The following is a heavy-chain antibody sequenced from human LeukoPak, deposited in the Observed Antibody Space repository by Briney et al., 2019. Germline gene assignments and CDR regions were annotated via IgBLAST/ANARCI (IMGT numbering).Heavy chain of an antibody. V-gene: IGHV4-59*01. Sequence: SATLSLTCTVSGGSISSYYWSWIRQPPGKGLEWIGYIYYSGSTNYNPSLKSRVTISVDTSKNQFSLKLSSVTAADTAVYYCARLGPMVRGVIITDYYYGMDVWGQGTTVTVSS. CDR1: GGSISSYY. CDR2: IYYSGST. D-gene: IGHD3-10*01. CDR3: ARLGPMVRGVIITDYYYGMDV. J-gene: IGHJ6*02.